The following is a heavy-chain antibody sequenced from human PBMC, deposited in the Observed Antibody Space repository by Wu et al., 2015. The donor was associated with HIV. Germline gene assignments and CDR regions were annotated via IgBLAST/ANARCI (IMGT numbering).Heavy chain of an antibody. CDR2: IIPIFGTA. CDR1: GGTFSSYA. V-gene: IGHV1-69*05. J-gene: IGHJ6*02. Sequence: QVQLVQSGAEVKKPGSSVKVSCKASGGTFSSYAISWVRQAPGQGLEWMGGIIPIFGTANYAQKFQGRVTITTDESTSTAYMELSSLRSEDTAVYYCATVKTSFPYYDILTVKVGYYGMDVWGQGTTVTVSS. CDR3: ATVKTSFPYYDILTVKVGYYGMDV. D-gene: IGHD3-9*01.